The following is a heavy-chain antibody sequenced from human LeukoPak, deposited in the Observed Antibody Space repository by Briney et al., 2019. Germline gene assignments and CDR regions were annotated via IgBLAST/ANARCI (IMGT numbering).Heavy chain of an antibody. V-gene: IGHV1-69*04. J-gene: IGHJ4*02. Sequence: SVTVSCKASGGTFSSYAISWVRQAPGQGLEWMGRIIPILGIANYAQKFQGRVTITADKSTSTAYMELSSLRSEDTAVYYCARGYLLEDFWGQGTLVTVSS. CDR2: IIPILGIA. CDR3: ARGYLLEDF. D-gene: IGHD1-1*01. CDR1: GGTFSSYA.